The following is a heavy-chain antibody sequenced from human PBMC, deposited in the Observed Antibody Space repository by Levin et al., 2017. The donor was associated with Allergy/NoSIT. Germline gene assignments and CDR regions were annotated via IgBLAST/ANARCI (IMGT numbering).Heavy chain of an antibody. V-gene: IGHV4-31*03. CDR1: GGSISSGGYY. J-gene: IGHJ6*02. CDR3: ARGRRQQLGIGHYYYYGMDV. CDR2: IYYSGST. Sequence: SETLSLTCTVSGGSISSGGYYWSWIRQHPGKGLEWIGYIYYSGSTYYNPSLKSRVTISVDTSKNQFSLKLSSVTAADTAVYYCARGRRQQLGIGHYYYYGMDVWGQGTTVTVSS. D-gene: IGHD6-13*01.